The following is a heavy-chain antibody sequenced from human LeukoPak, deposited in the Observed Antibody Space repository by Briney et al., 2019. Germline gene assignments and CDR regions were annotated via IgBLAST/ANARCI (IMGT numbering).Heavy chain of an antibody. CDR3: ARSGPTVLWSKYFDY. V-gene: IGHV3-66*01. CDR1: GFAVSSNY. CDR2: LYTAGVT. D-gene: IGHD3-10*01. J-gene: IGHJ4*02. Sequence: GGSLRLSCAASGFAVSSNYMSWVRQAPGKGLEWVSVLYTAGVTYYAASVQGRFTISRDTSKNTLFLQMDDLRADDTATYYCARSGPTVLWSKYFDYWGQGALVTVSS.